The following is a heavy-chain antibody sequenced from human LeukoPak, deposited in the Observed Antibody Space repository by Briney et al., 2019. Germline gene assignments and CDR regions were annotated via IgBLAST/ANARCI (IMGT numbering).Heavy chain of an antibody. CDR3: ARTPGYSSSWLTEFDY. D-gene: IGHD6-13*01. CDR2: ISSSSTI. CDR1: GFTFSSYS. Sequence: GGSLRLSCAASGFTFSSYSMNWVRQAPGKGLEWVSYISSSSTIYYADSVKGRFTISRDNAKNSLYLQMNSLRAEDTAVYYCARTPGYSSSWLTEFDYWGQGTLVTVSS. V-gene: IGHV3-48*01. J-gene: IGHJ4*02.